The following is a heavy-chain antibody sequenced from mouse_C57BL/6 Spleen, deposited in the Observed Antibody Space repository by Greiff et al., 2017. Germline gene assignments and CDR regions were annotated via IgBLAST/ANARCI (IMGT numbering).Heavy chain of an antibody. CDR1: GYAFSSSW. CDR2: IYPGDGDT. CDR3: ARESMDYSYYFDY. V-gene: IGHV1-82*01. D-gene: IGHD1-1*01. J-gene: IGHJ2*01. Sequence: QVQLQQSGPELVKPGASVKISCKASGYAFSSSWMNWVKQRPGKGLEWIGRIYPGDGDTNYNGKFKGKDTLTADKSSSTAYMQLSSLTSEDSAVYFCARESMDYSYYFDYWGQGTTLTVSS.